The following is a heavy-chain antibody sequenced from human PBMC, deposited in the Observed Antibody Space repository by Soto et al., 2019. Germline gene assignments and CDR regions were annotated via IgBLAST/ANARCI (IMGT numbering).Heavy chain of an antibody. V-gene: IGHV3-30-3*01. CDR3: AGWGYCSGGSCYSLDY. J-gene: IGHJ4*02. Sequence: QVQLVESGGGVVQPGRSLRLSCAASGFTFSSYAMHWVRQAPGKGLEWVAVISYDGSNKYYAVSVKGRFNISRDNSKNTMYLQMNRLRAEDTAVYYCAGWGYCSGGSCYSLDYWGQGTLVTVSS. CDR2: ISYDGSNK. CDR1: GFTFSSYA. D-gene: IGHD2-15*01.